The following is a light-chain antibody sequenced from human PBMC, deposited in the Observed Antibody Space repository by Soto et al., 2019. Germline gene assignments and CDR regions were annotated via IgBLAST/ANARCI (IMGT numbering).Light chain of an antibody. CDR2: AAS. CDR3: QQSDSTPFT. CDR1: QSISSY. V-gene: IGKV1-39*01. Sequence: IQMTQSPSSLSASVGDRVTITCRASQSISSYLNWYQQKPGKAPKLLIYAASSLQSGVPSRFSGSGSGTDFTLTISSLQPEDFATYYCQQSDSTPFTFGAGTKVDIK. J-gene: IGKJ3*01.